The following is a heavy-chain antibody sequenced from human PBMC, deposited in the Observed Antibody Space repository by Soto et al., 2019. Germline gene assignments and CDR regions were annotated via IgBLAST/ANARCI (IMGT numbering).Heavy chain of an antibody. CDR1: GDSVSSNSAA. V-gene: IGHV6-1*01. CDR2: TYYRSRWYN. J-gene: IGHJ6*02. D-gene: IGHD2-8*01. CDR3: ARVVVLMETYYYYGMDV. Sequence: SQTLSLTCVISGDSVSSNSAAWNWIRQSPSRGLEWLGRTYYRSRWYNDYAVSVKSRITVNPDTSKNQFSLKLSSVTAADTAVYYCARVVVLMETYYYYGMDVWGQGTTVTVSS.